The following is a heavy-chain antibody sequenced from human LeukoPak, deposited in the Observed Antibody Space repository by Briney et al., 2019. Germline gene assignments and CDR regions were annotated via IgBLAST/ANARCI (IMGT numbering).Heavy chain of an antibody. Sequence: KPSETLSLTCAVYGGSFSGYYWSWIRQPPGKGLEWIGDINHSGSTNYNPSLKSRVTISVDTSKNQFSLKLSSVTAADTAVYYCARPRYYDRGFAFDIWGQGTMVTVSS. D-gene: IGHD3-22*01. CDR1: GGSFSGYY. CDR3: ARPRYYDRGFAFDI. J-gene: IGHJ3*02. CDR2: INHSGST. V-gene: IGHV4-34*01.